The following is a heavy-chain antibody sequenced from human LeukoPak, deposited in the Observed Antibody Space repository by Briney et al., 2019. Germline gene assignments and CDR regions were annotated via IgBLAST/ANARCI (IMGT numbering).Heavy chain of an antibody. CDR3: ARDTYTSSWPEYFQH. D-gene: IGHD6-13*01. V-gene: IGHV3-7*04. CDR2: TKQDGSEK. Sequence: GGSLRLSCAAPGFTFSDYWMSWVRQAPGTGLEWVANTKQDGSEKYYVDSVKGRFTISRDNAKNSLYLQMNSLRAEDTAVYYCARDTYTSSWPEYFQHGGQGTLGTVSS. J-gene: IGHJ1*01. CDR1: GFTFSDYW.